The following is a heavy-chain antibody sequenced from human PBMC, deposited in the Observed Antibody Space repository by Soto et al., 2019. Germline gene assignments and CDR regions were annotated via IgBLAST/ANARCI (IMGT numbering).Heavy chain of an antibody. D-gene: IGHD3-22*01. V-gene: IGHV3-74*01. Sequence: EVQLVESGGGLVQPGGSLRLSCAASGFTFSNYWMHWVRQAPGKGLVWVSRINSDGSSTSYADSVKGRFTITRDNAKNTLYLQMNSLGAEDTAVYYCERDRVYYDSSGYYQDYGMDVWGQGTTVTVSS. CDR2: INSDGSST. CDR3: ERDRVYYDSSGYYQDYGMDV. CDR1: GFTFSNYW. J-gene: IGHJ6*02.